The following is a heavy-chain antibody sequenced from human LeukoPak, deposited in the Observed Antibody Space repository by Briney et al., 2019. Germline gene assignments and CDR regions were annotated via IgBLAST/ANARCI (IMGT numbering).Heavy chain of an antibody. Sequence: PGGSLRLSCAASGFTFSSHGMNWVRQAPGKGLVWVSRINGNGNDTTYADSVKGRFTISRDNAKNTLYLQMNCLRAEDTAVYYCYRGLTGLYGFFDLWGHGTLVTVSS. D-gene: IGHD3/OR15-3a*01. V-gene: IGHV3-74*01. CDR3: YRGLTGLYGFFDL. CDR1: GFTFSSHG. CDR2: INGNGNDT. J-gene: IGHJ2*01.